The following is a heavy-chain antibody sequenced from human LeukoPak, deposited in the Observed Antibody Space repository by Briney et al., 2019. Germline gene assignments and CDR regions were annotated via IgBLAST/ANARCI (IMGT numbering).Heavy chain of an antibody. D-gene: IGHD5-18*01. V-gene: IGHV3-23*01. CDR1: GSTFSSYA. J-gene: IGHJ4*02. Sequence: GGSLRLSCAASGSTFSSYAMSWVRQAPGKGLEWVSAISGSGGSTYYADSVKGRFTISRDNSKNTLYLQMNSLRAEDTAVYYCAKPIAKNTAPDYWGQGTLVTVSS. CDR2: ISGSGGST. CDR3: AKPIAKNTAPDY.